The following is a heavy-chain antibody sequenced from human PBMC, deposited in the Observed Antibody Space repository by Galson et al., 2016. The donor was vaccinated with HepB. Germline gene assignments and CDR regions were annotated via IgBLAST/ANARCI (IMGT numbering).Heavy chain of an antibody. J-gene: IGHJ4*02. D-gene: IGHD3-22*01. V-gene: IGHV3-30*04. Sequence: SLRLSCAASGFTFSSYPMHWVRQAPGRGLEWVAVIPYHGTNQYYADSVKGRFTISRDNSKNTMYLQMNSLRAEDTAVYYCATTLDYYDTTGYYGYWGQGTLVTVSS. CDR1: GFTFSSYP. CDR3: ATTLDYYDTTGYYGY. CDR2: IPYHGTNQ.